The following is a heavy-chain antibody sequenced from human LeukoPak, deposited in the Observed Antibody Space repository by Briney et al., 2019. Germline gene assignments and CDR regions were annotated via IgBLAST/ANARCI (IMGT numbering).Heavy chain of an antibody. CDR3: ARERPYGDYFDY. V-gene: IGHV4-39*02. CDR2: IYYTGSS. CDR1: LGSISSSSYY. Sequence: SETLSLTCTVSLGSISSSSYYWGWIRQPPGKGLEWIGSIYYTGSSYYNPSLKSRVTISVDTSKNQFSLKLSSVTVADTAVYHCARERPYGDYFDYWGQGTLVTVPS. J-gene: IGHJ4*02. D-gene: IGHD4-17*01.